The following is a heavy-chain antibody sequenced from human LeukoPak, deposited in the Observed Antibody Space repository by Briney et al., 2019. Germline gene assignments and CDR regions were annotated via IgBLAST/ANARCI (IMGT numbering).Heavy chain of an antibody. CDR1: GFTFSSYG. CDR2: ISGRSGST. Sequence: GGSLRLSCAASGFTFSSYGLSWVRQAPGKGLEWVSSISGRSGSTYYADSVKGRFTISRDNSKNTLYLQMNSLRAEDTAVYYCANTRKRYCSGGNCYSGILVYFDYWGQGTLVTVSS. CDR3: ANTRKRYCSGGNCYSGILVYFDY. V-gene: IGHV3-23*01. J-gene: IGHJ4*02. D-gene: IGHD2-15*01.